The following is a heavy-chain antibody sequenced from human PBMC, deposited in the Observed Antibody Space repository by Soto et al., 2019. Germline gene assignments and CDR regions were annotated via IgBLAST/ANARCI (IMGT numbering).Heavy chain of an antibody. CDR1: GGSISSGDYY. CDR2: IYYSGST. V-gene: IGHV4-30-4*01. CDR3: ARECGDTLKYNWFDP. D-gene: IGHD4-17*01. Sequence: QVQLQESGPGLVKPSQTLSLTCTVSGGSISSGDYYWSWIRQPPGKGLEWIGYIYYSGSTYYNPSLKSRVTISVDTSKNQFSLKLSSVTAADTAVYYCARECGDTLKYNWFDPWGQGTLVTVSS. J-gene: IGHJ5*02.